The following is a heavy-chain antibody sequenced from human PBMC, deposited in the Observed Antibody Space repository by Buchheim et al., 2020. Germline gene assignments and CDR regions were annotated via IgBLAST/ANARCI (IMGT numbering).Heavy chain of an antibody. CDR3: VTGWYLDY. Sequence: EVQLVESGGGLVKPGGSLRLPCPGFGFIFSNAWMNRGRQAPGKGLEWVGQIKSKPNGGTIDSAAPVKGRFTISRDDSRSTAYLQMNSLKAEDTGVYYCVTGWYLDYWGQGTL. D-gene: IGHD2-15*01. CDR2: IKSKPNGGTI. CDR1: GFIFSNAW. V-gene: IGHV3-15*01. J-gene: IGHJ4*02.